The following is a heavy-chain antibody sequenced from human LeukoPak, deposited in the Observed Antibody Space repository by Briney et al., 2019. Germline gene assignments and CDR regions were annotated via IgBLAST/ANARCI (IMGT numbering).Heavy chain of an antibody. Sequence: SETLSLTCAVYGGSFSGYYWSWIRQHPGKGLEWIGYIYYSGSTYYNPSLKSRVTISVDTSKNQFSLKLSSVTAADTAVYYCAKWWAGTGGYYFDYWGQGTLVTVSS. CDR3: AKWWAGTGGYYFDY. CDR1: GGSFSGYY. J-gene: IGHJ4*02. D-gene: IGHD6-19*01. CDR2: IYYSGST. V-gene: IGHV4-31*11.